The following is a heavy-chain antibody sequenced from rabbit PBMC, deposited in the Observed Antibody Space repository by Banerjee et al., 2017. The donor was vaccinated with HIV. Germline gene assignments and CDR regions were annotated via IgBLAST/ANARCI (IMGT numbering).Heavy chain of an antibody. CDR2: INTATGKS. V-gene: IGHV1S45*01. J-gene: IGHJ3*01. CDR1: GFSFSYGYV. D-gene: IGHD1-1*01. CDR3: ARDDNGSGVFFGL. Sequence: QEQLEESGGGLVKPEGSLTLTCTASGFSFSYGYVMCWVRQAPGKGLEWIGCINTATGKSVYASWAKGRFTIPKTSSTTVTLQMTSLTAADTATYFCARDDNGSGVFFGLWGQGTLVTVS.